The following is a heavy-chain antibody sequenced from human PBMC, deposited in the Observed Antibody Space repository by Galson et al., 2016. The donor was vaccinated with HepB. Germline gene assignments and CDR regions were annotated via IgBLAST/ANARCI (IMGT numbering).Heavy chain of an antibody. J-gene: IGHJ3*02. CDR2: MNPNTGNT. CDR1: GYTFISYD. CDR3: VRDGYNRGIDAFDM. Sequence: SVKVSCKASGYTFISYDINWVRQAPGQGLEWMGWMNPNTGNTGYAQKFQGRVTMTRNTSISTAYMELSSLRSGDAAVYYCVRDGYNRGIDAFDMWGQGTMVTVSS. D-gene: IGHD5-24*01. V-gene: IGHV1-8*01.